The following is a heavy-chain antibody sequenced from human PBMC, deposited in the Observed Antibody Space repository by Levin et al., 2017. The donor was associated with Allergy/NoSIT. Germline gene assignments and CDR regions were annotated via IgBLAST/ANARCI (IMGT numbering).Heavy chain of an antibody. CDR3: ARHLSYYGSENFDY. Sequence: PSETLSLTCTVSGGSISSSSYYWGWIRQPPGKGLEWIGSIYYSGSTYYNPSLKSRVTISVDTSKNQFSLKLSSVTAADTAVYYCARHLSYYGSENFDYWGQGTLVTVSS. CDR1: GGSISSSSYY. CDR2: IYYSGST. J-gene: IGHJ4*02. V-gene: IGHV4-39*01. D-gene: IGHD3-10*01.